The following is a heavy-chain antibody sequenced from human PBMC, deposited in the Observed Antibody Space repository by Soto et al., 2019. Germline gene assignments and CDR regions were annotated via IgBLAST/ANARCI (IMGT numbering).Heavy chain of an antibody. CDR1: GFTFSSCS. CDR3: AKYRSSDVCFDY. CDR2: ISGSGDTK. D-gene: IGHD2-8*02. Sequence: GGSLRLSCASSGFTFSSCSINWGRQAPGKGLEWVSFISGSGDTKYYADSVKGRFTISRDNAKNSLYLQMSSLRDEDTAVYYCAKYRSSDVCFDYWGQGTLVTVSS. V-gene: IGHV3-48*02. J-gene: IGHJ4*02.